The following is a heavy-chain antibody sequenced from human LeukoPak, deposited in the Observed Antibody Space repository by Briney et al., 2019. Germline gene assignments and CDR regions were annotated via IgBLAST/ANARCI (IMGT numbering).Heavy chain of an antibody. CDR3: ARLPVNSLTGTFDS. J-gene: IGHJ5*01. Sequence: ASVKVSCKSSVYAVIGYYRHWVRQAPGQGLEWMGWINPNSGGTNYAQKFQGRVTMTRDTSISTAYMELSRLRSDDTAVYYCARLPVNSLTGTFDSWGQGSLVTVSS. CDR2: INPNSGGT. D-gene: IGHD1-7*01. V-gene: IGHV1-2*02. CDR1: VYAVIGYY.